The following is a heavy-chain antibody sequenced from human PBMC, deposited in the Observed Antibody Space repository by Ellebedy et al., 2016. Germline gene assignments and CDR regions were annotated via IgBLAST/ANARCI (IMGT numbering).Heavy chain of an antibody. CDR2: IYYSGST. Sequence: SETLSLTXTVSGDSISSYYWSWIRQPPGKGLEWIGYIYYSGSTNYNPSLKSRVTISVDTSKNQFSLKLSSVTAADTAVYYCARASMVRGVTDWFDPWGQGTLVTVSS. V-gene: IGHV4-59*08. J-gene: IGHJ5*02. CDR1: GDSISSYY. D-gene: IGHD3-10*01. CDR3: ARASMVRGVTDWFDP.